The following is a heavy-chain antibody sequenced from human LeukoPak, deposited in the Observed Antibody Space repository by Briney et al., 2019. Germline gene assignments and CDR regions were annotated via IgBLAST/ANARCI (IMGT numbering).Heavy chain of an antibody. CDR2: IYSGGST. CDR1: GGSISSYY. Sequence: ETLSLTCTVSGGSISSYYWSWVRQAPGKGLEWVSVIYSGGSTYYADSVKGRFTISRDNSKNTLYLQMNSLRAEDTAVYYCARTYSSSEWGQGTLVTVSS. D-gene: IGHD2-15*01. J-gene: IGHJ4*02. CDR3: ARTYSSSE. V-gene: IGHV3-53*01.